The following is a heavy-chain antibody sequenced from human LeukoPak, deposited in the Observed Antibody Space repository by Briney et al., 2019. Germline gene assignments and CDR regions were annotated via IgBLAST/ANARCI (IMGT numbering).Heavy chain of an antibody. D-gene: IGHD6-13*01. J-gene: IGHJ4*02. CDR3: AREYSSSWFAFDY. CDR1: GFTFSRYS. V-gene: IGHV3-48*01. Sequence: GGSLRLSCAASGFTFSRYSMIWVRQAPGKGLEWVSYISSSSSTIHYADSLKGRFTISRDNSKNTLYLQMNSLRAEDTAVYYCAREYSSSWFAFDYWGQGTLVTVSS. CDR2: ISSSSSTI.